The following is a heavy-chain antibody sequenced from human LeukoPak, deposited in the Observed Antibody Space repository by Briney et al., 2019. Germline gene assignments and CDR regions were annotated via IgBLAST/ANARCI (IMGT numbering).Heavy chain of an antibody. J-gene: IGHJ6*03. Sequence: GGSLRLSCAASGFTFSSYEMNWVRQAPGKGLEWVSYISSSGSTIYYADSVKGRFTISRDNAKNSLYLQMNSLRAEDTAVYYCASTPAAGQWLVLSPYYYYMDVWGKGTTVTISS. CDR3: ASTPAAGQWLVLSPYYYYMDV. V-gene: IGHV3-48*03. CDR2: ISSSGSTI. D-gene: IGHD6-19*01. CDR1: GFTFSSYE.